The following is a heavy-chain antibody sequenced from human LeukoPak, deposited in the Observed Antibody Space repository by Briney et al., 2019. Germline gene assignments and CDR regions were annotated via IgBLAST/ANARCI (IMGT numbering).Heavy chain of an antibody. Sequence: PSETLSLTCTVSGGSISSHYWSWIRQPPGKGLEWIGYIYYSGSTNYNPSLKSRVTISVDTSKNQFSLKLSSVTAADTAVYYCARGGRCYYDSSGYYPPCYYYTDVWGKGTTVTVSS. CDR3: ARGGRCYYDSSGYYPPCYYYTDV. CDR1: GGSISSHY. J-gene: IGHJ6*03. CDR2: IYYSGST. V-gene: IGHV4-59*11. D-gene: IGHD3-22*01.